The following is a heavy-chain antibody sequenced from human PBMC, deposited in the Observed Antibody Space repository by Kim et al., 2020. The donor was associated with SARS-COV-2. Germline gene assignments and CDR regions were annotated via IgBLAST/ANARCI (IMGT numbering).Heavy chain of an antibody. CDR2: IYPGDSDT. D-gene: IGHD5-12*01. CDR3: ARTLGDGYKGRLVDY. CDR1: GYSFTSYW. J-gene: IGHJ4*02. V-gene: IGHV5-51*01. Sequence: GESLKISCKGSGYSFTSYWIGWVRQMPGKGLEWMGIIYPGDSDTRYSPSFQGQVTISADKSISTAYLQWSSLKASDTAMYYCARTLGDGYKGRLVDYWGQGTLVTVSS.